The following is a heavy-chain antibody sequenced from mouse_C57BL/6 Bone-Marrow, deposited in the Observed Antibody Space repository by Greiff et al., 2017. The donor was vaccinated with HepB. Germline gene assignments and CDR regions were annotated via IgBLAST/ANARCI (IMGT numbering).Heavy chain of an antibody. J-gene: IGHJ4*01. V-gene: IGHV1-26*01. CDR1: GYTFTDYY. Sequence: VQLQQSGPELVKPGTSVKISCKASGYTFTDYYMNWVKQSHGKSLEWIGDINPNNGVTSYNQKFKGKATLTVDKSSSTAYMELRSLTSEDSAVYYCASRDYGTVDYWGQGTAVTVSS. CDR3: ASRDYGTVDY. CDR2: INPNNGVT. D-gene: IGHD1-1*01.